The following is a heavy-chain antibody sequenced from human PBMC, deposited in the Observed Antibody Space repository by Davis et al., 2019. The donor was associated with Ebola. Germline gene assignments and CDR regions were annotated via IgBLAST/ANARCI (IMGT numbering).Heavy chain of an antibody. CDR2: IKTDGSEE. CDR3: ARWGLRGNYDSWSGSDYYFDY. CDR1: GFTFSTYW. V-gene: IGHV3-7*01. D-gene: IGHD3-3*01. J-gene: IGHJ4*02. Sequence: GGSLRLSCAASGFTFSTYWMSWVRQAPGKGLEWVANIKTDGSEEHYVASVKGRFTMSRDNAKNSLYLQLDSLRDEETAVYYCARWGLRGNYDSWSGSDYYFDYWGQGILVTVS.